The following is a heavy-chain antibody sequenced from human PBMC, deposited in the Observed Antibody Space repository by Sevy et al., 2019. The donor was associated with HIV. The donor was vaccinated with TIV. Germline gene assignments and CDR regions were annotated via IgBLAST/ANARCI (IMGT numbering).Heavy chain of an antibody. CDR2: IKQDGSEK. V-gene: IGHV3-7*03. D-gene: IGHD6-19*01. J-gene: IGHJ4*02. CDR1: GFTFSSYW. Sequence: GGSLRLSCAASGFTFSSYWVSWVRQAPGKGLEWVANIKQDGSEKYYVDSVKGRFTISRDNAKNSLYLQMNSLRAEDTAVYYCAREGYSSGWYGEDEVFDYWGQGTLVTVSS. CDR3: AREGYSSGWYGEDEVFDY.